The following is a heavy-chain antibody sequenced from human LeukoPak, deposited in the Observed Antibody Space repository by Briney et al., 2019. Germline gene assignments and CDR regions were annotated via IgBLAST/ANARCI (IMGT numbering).Heavy chain of an antibody. CDR2: ISGSGGST. J-gene: IGHJ5*02. CDR3: AKGYGDYVSYNWFDP. CDR1: GFTFSSYA. V-gene: IGHV3-23*01. Sequence: PGGSLRLSCAASGFTFSSYAMSWVRQAPGKGLEWVSAISGSGGSTYYADSVKGRFTISRDNSKNTLYLQMNSLRAEDTAVYYCAKGYGDYVSYNWFDPWGQGTLVTVSS. D-gene: IGHD4-17*01.